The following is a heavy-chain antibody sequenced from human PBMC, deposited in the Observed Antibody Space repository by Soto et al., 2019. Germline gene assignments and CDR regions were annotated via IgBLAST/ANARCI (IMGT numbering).Heavy chain of an antibody. CDR1: GDSIRSINNY. CDR2: IYYDGST. CDR3: ARGRHWFGP. V-gene: IGHV4-39*01. J-gene: IGHJ5*02. Sequence: PSETLSLTCTVSGDSIRSINNYWGWIRQPPGKGLEWIGNIYYDGSTFYNPSLKSRVAMSIDTSKNQFSLTLTAVNAADTAVYFCARGRHWFGPWGQGTLVTVSS.